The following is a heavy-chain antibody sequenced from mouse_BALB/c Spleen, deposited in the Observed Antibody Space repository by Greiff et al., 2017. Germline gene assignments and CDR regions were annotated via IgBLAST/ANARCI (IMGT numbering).Heavy chain of an antibody. CDR1: GYTFTSYY. Sequence: QVQLQQPGAELVKPGASVKLSCKASGYTFTSYYMYWVKQRPGQGLEWIGGINPSNGGTNFNEKFKSKATLTVDKSSSTAYMQLSSLTSEDSAVYYCTRGKYGNYVDAMDYWGQGTSVTVSS. CDR3: TRGKYGNYVDAMDY. CDR2: INPSNGGT. J-gene: IGHJ4*01. D-gene: IGHD2-10*02. V-gene: IGHV1S81*02.